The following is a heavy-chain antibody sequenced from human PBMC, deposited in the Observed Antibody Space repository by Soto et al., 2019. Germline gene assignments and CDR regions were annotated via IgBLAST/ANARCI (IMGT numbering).Heavy chain of an antibody. D-gene: IGHD3-10*01. CDR1: VGSISSYY. CDR3: ERDLKFGQADY. V-gene: IGHV4-4*07. CDR2: IYTSGST. J-gene: IGHJ4*02. Sequence: SETLSLTCTVSVGSISSYYLTWILQPSGNGLEWIGRIYTSGSTNYNPSLKSRVTMSVDTSKNQFSLKLRSVTASDTAVYYCERDLKFGQADYWGQGSQVIVAS.